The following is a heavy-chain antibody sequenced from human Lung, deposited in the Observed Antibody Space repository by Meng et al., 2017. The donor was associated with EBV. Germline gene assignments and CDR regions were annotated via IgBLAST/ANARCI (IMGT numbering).Heavy chain of an antibody. D-gene: IGHD1-26*01. CDR3: ARGNPGSNGHFDF. CDR1: GDTVSGNSVT. Sequence: QLQQSGPGLVKPSQPLSPSCPISGDTVSGNSVTWNWIRQSPSKGLEWLGRTSYRYKWYNDYAESVKSRIIISPDTSKNQFSLHLNSVTPEDTAVYFCARGNPGSNGHFDFWGQGTLVTVSS. J-gene: IGHJ4*02. V-gene: IGHV6-1*01. CDR2: TSYRYKWYN.